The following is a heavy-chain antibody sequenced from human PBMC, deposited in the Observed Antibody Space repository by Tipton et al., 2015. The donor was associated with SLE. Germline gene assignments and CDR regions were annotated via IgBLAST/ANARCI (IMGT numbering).Heavy chain of an antibody. V-gene: IGHV4-34*01. CDR2: INHSGIT. Sequence: TLSLTCAVHGGSFSSDYFWSWIRQPPGRGLEWIGEINHSGITHYNPSLESRVTISIDTSKNQLSLKLTSVAAADTALYYCARGVAHYYDSGSFDIWGQGTMVTVSS. D-gene: IGHD3-22*01. CDR1: GGSFSSDYF. CDR3: ARGVAHYYDSGSFDI. J-gene: IGHJ3*02.